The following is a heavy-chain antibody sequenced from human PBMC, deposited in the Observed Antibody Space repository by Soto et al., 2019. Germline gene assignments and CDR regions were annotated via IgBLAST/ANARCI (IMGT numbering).Heavy chain of an antibody. D-gene: IGHD5-12*01. V-gene: IGHV4-61*01. CDR1: GGSVSSGSYY. J-gene: IGHJ3*02. CDR2: IYYSGST. CDR3: ARVIGAGAFRDAFDI. Sequence: SSETLSLTCTVSGGSVSSGSYYWSWIRQPPGKGLEWIGYIYYSGSTNYNPSLKSRVTISVDTSKNQFSLKLSSVTAADTAVYYCARVIGAGAFRDAFDIWGQGTMVTVSS.